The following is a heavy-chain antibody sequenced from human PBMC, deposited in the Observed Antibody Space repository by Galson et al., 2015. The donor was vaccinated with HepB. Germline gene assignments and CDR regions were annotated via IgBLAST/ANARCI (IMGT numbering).Heavy chain of an antibody. J-gene: IGHJ4*02. CDR1: GFTFSSYA. V-gene: IGHV3-30*04. CDR3: ARGGQLVPDY. D-gene: IGHD6-6*01. Sequence: SLRLSCAASGFTFSSYAMHWVRQAPGKGLEWVAVISYDGSNKYYADSVKGRFTISRDNSKNTLYLQMNSLRAEDTAVYYCARGGQLVPDYWGQGTLVTVSS. CDR2: ISYDGSNK.